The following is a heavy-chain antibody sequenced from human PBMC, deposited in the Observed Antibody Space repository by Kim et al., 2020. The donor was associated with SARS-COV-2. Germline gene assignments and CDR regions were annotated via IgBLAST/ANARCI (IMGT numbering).Heavy chain of an antibody. Sequence: ASVKVSCKASGYTFTSYAMNWVRQAPGQGLEWMGWINTNTGNPTYAQGFTGRFVFSLDTSVSTAYLQISSLKAEDTAVYYCARVFWSGWTNYYYGMDVWGQGTTVTVSS. CDR3: ARVFWSGWTNYYYGMDV. J-gene: IGHJ6*02. CDR1: GYTFTSYA. D-gene: IGHD3-3*01. V-gene: IGHV7-4-1*02. CDR2: INTNTGNP.